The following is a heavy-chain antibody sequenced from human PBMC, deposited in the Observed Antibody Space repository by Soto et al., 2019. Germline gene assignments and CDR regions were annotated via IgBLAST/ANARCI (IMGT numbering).Heavy chain of an antibody. CDR2: ISFDGTKK. J-gene: IGHJ6*02. Sequence: QMQLVQSGGGVVQPGGSLRLSCAGSGFIFSNYGIHWVRQRPGKGLEWVAIISFDGTKKDYEDSVKGRFTISRDTSNSTVLLQMDSLRADNTAVYYCGKDKNRLTAKYYYGMDVWGQGTTVTVS. V-gene: IGHV3-30*18. CDR1: GFIFSNYG. CDR3: GKDKNRLTAKYYYGMDV. D-gene: IGHD3-10*01.